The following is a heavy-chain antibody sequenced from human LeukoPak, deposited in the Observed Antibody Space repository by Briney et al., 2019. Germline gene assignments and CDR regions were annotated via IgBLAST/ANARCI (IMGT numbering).Heavy chain of an antibody. CDR3: ARGGVNSSGIDY. Sequence: TSETLSLTCTVSGGSISTYYWSWIRQPPGKGLEWIGYVYYTGRTNYSPSLKSRVTISVDTSKEQFSLKLISVTAADTAVYYCARGGVNSSGIDYWGQGTLVTVSS. CDR2: VYYTGRT. CDR1: GGSISTYY. J-gene: IGHJ4*02. D-gene: IGHD6-19*01. V-gene: IGHV4-59*12.